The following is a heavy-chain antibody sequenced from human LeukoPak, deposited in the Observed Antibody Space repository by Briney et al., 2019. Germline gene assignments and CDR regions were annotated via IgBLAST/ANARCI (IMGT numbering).Heavy chain of an antibody. D-gene: IGHD6-19*01. CDR3: ARDGGFPVAGKTHDPFHI. V-gene: IGHV3-33*01. CDR1: GFTFRSYG. Sequence: GGSLRLSCAASGFTFRSYGMHWVRQAPGKGLEWVAVIWYDGSNKYYVDSVKGRFTISRDNSKNTLYLQMNSLKVEDTAVYYCARDGGFPVAGKTHDPFHIWGQGTMVTVSS. J-gene: IGHJ3*02. CDR2: IWYDGSNK.